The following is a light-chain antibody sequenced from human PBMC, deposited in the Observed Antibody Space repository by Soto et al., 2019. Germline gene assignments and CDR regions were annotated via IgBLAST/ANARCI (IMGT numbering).Light chain of an antibody. CDR2: DVS. V-gene: IGLV2-14*01. Sequence: QSVLAQPASGSGSPGQSITISCTGTSSDVGGYNYVSWYPQHPGKAPKLMIYDVSNRPSGVSNRFSGSKSGNTASLTISGLQAEDEADYYCSSYTSSSTYVFGTGTKVTVL. J-gene: IGLJ1*01. CDR3: SSYTSSSTYV. CDR1: SSDVGGYNY.